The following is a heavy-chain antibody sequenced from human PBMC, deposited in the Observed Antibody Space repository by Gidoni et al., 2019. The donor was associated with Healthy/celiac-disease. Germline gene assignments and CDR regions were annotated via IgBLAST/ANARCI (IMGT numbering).Heavy chain of an antibody. J-gene: IGHJ5*02. CDR3: GRAGRITIFGVANWFDP. CDR1: GGPLSSGGYS. V-gene: IGHV4-30-2*01. Sequence: QLQLQESGSGLVNPSQTLSLTCAVSGGPLSSGGYSWSWIRQPPGKGLEWIGYIYHSGSTYYNPSLKSRVTISVDRSKNQFSLKLSSVTAADTAVYYCGRAGRITIFGVANWFDPWGQGTLVTVSS. CDR2: IYHSGST. D-gene: IGHD3-3*01.